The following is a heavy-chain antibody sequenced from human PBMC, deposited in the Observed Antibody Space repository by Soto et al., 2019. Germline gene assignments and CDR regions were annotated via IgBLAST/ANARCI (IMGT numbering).Heavy chain of an antibody. Sequence: QVQLQESGPGLVKPSETLSLTCTVSGGSVSSGSYYWSWIRQPPGKGLEWIGYIYYSGSTNYNPSLKRRVTISVDTSKNQFSLKLSSVTAADTAVYYCARDRQTYDILTGYYMGWFDPWGQGTLVTVSS. D-gene: IGHD3-9*01. CDR2: IYYSGST. J-gene: IGHJ5*02. CDR1: GGSVSSGSYY. CDR3: ARDRQTYDILTGYYMGWFDP. V-gene: IGHV4-61*01.